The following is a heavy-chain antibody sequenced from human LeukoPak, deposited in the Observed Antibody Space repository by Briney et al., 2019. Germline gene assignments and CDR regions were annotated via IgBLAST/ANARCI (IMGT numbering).Heavy chain of an antibody. CDR2: IYYSGST. Sequence: SETLSLACTVSGGSISSYYWSWIRQFPGKGLEWIGYIYYSGSTSYNPSLKSRVSISVDMSKNQFSLKLSSVTAADTAVYYCARQNYSSSRFDYWGQGTLVTVSS. CDR3: ARQNYSSSRFDY. J-gene: IGHJ4*02. CDR1: GGSISSYY. V-gene: IGHV4-59*08. D-gene: IGHD6-13*01.